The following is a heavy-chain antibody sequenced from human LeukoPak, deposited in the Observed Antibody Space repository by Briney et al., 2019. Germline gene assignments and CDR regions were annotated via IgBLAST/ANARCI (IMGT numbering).Heavy chain of an antibody. CDR1: GDSISSSSYY. D-gene: IGHD4-17*01. J-gene: IGHJ4*02. Sequence: MASETLSLTCTVSGDSISSSSYYWGWIRQPPGKGLEWIGRIYHSGSTHYNPSPKSRLTIFVDTAKNQFSLKVNSVTAADTAVYYCARNGTVTVSGTKFNYFDYWGQGTLVTVSS. CDR3: ARNGTVTVSGTKFNYFDY. CDR2: IYHSGST. V-gene: IGHV4-39*01.